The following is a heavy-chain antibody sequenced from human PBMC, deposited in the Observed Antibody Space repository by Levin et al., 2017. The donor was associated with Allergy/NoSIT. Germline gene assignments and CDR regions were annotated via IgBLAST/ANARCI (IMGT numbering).Heavy chain of an antibody. CDR2: ISSSGSYL. V-gene: IGHV3-21*01. J-gene: IGHJ4*02. CDR3: ATNKVLYPLTHYKY. Sequence: SCAASGFTFNTYSLTWVRQAPGKGLEWVSSISSSGSYLHYADSVKGRFTIPRDNAKNSLYLQMNSLRAEDTAVYYCATNKVLYPLTHYKYWGQGTLVTVSS. CDR1: GFTFNTYS. D-gene: IGHD2-2*01.